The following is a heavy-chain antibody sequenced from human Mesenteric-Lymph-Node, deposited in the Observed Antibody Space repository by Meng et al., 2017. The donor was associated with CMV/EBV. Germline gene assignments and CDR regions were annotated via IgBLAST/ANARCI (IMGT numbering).Heavy chain of an antibody. D-gene: IGHD3-3*01. CDR1: GFSLSTSGVG. CDR2: IYWNDDK. J-gene: IGHJ5*02. CDR3: AHRRGYYDFWSGYLGIWFDP. V-gene: IGHV2-5*01. Sequence: SGPTLVKPTQTLTLTCTFSGFSLSTSGVGVGWIRQPPGKALEWLALIYWNDDKRYSPSLKSRLTITKDTSKNQVVLTMTNMDPVDTATYYCAHRRGYYDFWSGYLGIWFDPWGQGTLVTVSS.